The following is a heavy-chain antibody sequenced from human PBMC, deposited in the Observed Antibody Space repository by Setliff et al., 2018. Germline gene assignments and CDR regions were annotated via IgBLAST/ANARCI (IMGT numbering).Heavy chain of an antibody. Sequence: GSLRLSCAASGFSFGNHWMHWVRQIPGKGLESVANIKQDGRGKYYLDSVKGRFTISRDNAENSLYLHMNNLRGEDSAVYYCAKEFTVVVPAALALDVWGKGTTVTVSS. CDR2: IKQDGRGK. CDR3: AKEFTVVVPAALALDV. V-gene: IGHV3-7*03. D-gene: IGHD2-2*01. J-gene: IGHJ6*04. CDR1: GFSFGNHW.